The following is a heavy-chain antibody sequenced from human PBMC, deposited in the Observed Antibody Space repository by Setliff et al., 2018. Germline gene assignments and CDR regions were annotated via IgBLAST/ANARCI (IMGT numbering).Heavy chain of an antibody. D-gene: IGHD1-26*01. CDR1: GYTFTSYG. V-gene: IGHV1-18*01. CDR2: ISAYNGNR. CDR3: ARVLVGAKDPGANWFDP. Sequence: ASVKVSCKASGYTFTSYGISWVRQAPGQGLEWMGWISAYNGNRNYAQKLQGRVTMTTDTSTSTAYMELRSLRSDDTAVYYCARVLVGAKDPGANWFDPWGQGTLVTVS. J-gene: IGHJ5*02.